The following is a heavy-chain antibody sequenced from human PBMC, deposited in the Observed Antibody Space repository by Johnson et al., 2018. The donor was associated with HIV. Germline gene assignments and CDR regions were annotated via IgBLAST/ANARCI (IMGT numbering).Heavy chain of an antibody. J-gene: IGHJ3*02. CDR3: VKGMDSSSWYAFDI. Sequence: VQLVESGGGVVQPGRSLRLSCAVSGFTFNNYPMHWVRQAPGKGLEWVAVISYDGSNKYYEDSVKGRFTISRDNSKNTLYLQMNSLRAEDTAIYYFVKGMDSSSWYAFDILGQGTMVTVSS. CDR1: GFTFNNYP. V-gene: IGHV3-30*04. D-gene: IGHD6-13*01. CDR2: ISYDGSNK.